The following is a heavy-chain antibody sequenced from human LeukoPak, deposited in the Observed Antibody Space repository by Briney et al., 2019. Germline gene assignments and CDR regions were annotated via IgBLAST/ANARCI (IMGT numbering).Heavy chain of an antibody. Sequence: KPSETLSLTCTVSGGSISSYYWSWIRQPPGKGLEWIGYIYYSGSITYNPSLKSRVTISVDTSKNQFSLNLTSVTAADTAVYYCGRALRAAAVDYWGQGTLVTVSS. V-gene: IGHV4-59*01. CDR2: IYYSGSI. CDR3: GRALRAAAVDY. CDR1: GGSISSYY. D-gene: IGHD6-13*01. J-gene: IGHJ4*02.